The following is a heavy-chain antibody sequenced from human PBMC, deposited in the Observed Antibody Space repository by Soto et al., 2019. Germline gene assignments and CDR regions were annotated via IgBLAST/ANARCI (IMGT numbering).Heavy chain of an antibody. Sequence: SETLSLTCAVYGGSFSGYYWSWIRQPPGKGLEWIGEINHSGSTNYNPSLKSRVTIPVDTSKNQFSLKLSSVTAADTAVYYCARVVARRPVYGTTNYYYYYGMDVWGPGTTVTVSS. CDR1: GGSFSGYY. V-gene: IGHV4-34*01. CDR3: ARVVARRPVYGTTNYYYYYGMDV. J-gene: IGHJ6*02. CDR2: INHSGST. D-gene: IGHD4-17*01.